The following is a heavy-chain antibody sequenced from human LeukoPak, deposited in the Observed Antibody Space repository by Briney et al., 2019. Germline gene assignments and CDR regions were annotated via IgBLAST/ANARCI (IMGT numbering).Heavy chain of an antibody. Sequence: GGSLRLSCGASGFTFRNFWMNWVRQAPGKGLEWVANIKDDGSDKYYVDSVKGRFSISKDNAKNSLYLQMNSLRAEDTAVYYCAKLLAYYDFWSGGGGNFDYWGQGTLVTVSS. CDR1: GFTFRNFW. V-gene: IGHV3-7*01. D-gene: IGHD3-3*01. CDR3: AKLLAYYDFWSGGGGNFDY. CDR2: IKDDGSDK. J-gene: IGHJ4*02.